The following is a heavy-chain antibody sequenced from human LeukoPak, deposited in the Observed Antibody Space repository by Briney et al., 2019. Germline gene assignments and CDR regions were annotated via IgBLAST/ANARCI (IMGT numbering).Heavy chain of an antibody. CDR1: GFSFSTYG. CDR3: AKVGEITIFGVVEGADY. V-gene: IGHV3-33*06. CDR2: MWYDGSKD. D-gene: IGHD3-3*01. J-gene: IGHJ4*02. Sequence: GKSLRLSCAASGFSFSTYGIHWVRQAPGKGLEWVAVMWYDGSKDYYADSVKGRFTISRDTSKNTLYLQMNNLRAEDTAVYYCAKVGEITIFGVVEGADYWGQGTLVTVSS.